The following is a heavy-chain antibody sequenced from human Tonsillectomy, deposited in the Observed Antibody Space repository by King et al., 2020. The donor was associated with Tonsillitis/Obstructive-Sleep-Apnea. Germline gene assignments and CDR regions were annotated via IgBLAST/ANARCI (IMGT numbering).Heavy chain of an antibody. CDR3: TKGQDYDILTGHNWFDP. V-gene: IGHV3-9*01. CDR1: GFTFDDYA. CDR2: ISWNSGNI. J-gene: IGHJ5*02. D-gene: IGHD3-9*01. Sequence: VQLVESGGGLVQPGRSLRLSCAASGFTFDDYAMHWVRQAPGKGLEWVSGISWNSGNIDYADSVKGRFTISRDNAKNSLYLQMNSLKVEDKAFYYCTKGQDYDILTGHNWFDPWGQGTLVTVSS.